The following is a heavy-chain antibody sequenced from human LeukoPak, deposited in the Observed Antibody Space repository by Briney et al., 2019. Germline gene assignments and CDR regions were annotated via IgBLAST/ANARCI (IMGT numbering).Heavy chain of an antibody. CDR3: ARNNPAHNDAFDI. V-gene: IGHV1-2*02. Sequence: GASVKVSCKASGYTFTGYYMHWVRQAPGQGLEWMGWINPNSGGASYAQKFQGRVTMTRDTSISTAYMELSRLRSDDTAVYYCARNNPAHNDAFDIWGQGTMVTVSS. J-gene: IGHJ3*02. D-gene: IGHD1/OR15-1a*01. CDR2: INPNSGGA. CDR1: GYTFTGYY.